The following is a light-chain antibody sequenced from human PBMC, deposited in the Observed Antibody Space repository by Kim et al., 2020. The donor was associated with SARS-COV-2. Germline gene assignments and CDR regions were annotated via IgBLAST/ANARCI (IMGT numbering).Light chain of an antibody. V-gene: IGLV2-8*01. J-gene: IGLJ1*01. CDR2: EVS. Sequence: QSALTQPPSASGSPGQSVTISCTGTSSDVGGYNYVSCYQQHPGKAPKLMIYEVSKRPSGVPDRFSGSKSGNTASLTVSGFQAEDEADYYCSSFAGSNNVFGTGTKVTFL. CDR3: SSFAGSNNV. CDR1: SSDVGGYNY.